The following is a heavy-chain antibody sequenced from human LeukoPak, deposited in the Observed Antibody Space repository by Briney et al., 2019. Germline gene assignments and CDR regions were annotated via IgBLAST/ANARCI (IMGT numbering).Heavy chain of an antibody. D-gene: IGHD5/OR15-5a*01. CDR3: AKDRVSMGY. CDR1: GFTFSRYS. CDR2: IGSGGST. J-gene: IGHJ4*02. Sequence: GGSLRLSCAASGFTFSRYSMNWVRQAPGKGLEWVSYIGSGGSTYYADSVKGRFTISSDNSKNTLYLQMNSLRAEDTAVYYCAKDRVSMGYWGQGTLVTVSS. V-gene: IGHV3-23*01.